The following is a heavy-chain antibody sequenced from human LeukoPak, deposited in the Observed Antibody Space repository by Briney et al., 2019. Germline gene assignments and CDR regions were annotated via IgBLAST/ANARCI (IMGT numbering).Heavy chain of an antibody. J-gene: IGHJ3*02. V-gene: IGHV3-7*01. CDR2: IQQHGSET. Sequence: PGGSLRLSCEGSGFTFSNYWMSWVRQAPGKGLEWVANIQQHGSETYYGDSVKGRFTISRDNAKNSLYLQMNSLRAEDTGVYYCARGLIAAAGTNDGFDIWGQGTMVTVSS. D-gene: IGHD6-13*01. CDR3: ARGLIAAAGTNDGFDI. CDR1: GFTFSNYW.